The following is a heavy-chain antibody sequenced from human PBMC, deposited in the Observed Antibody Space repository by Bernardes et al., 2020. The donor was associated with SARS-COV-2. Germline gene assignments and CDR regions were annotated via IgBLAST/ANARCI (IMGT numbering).Heavy chain of an antibody. CDR3: AKAGYSYGYRYNWFDP. Sequence: GGSLRLSCAASGFTFSSYWMHWVRQAPGKGLVWVSRINSDGSSTSYADSVKGRFTISRDNSKNTLYLQMNSLRAEDTAVYYCAKAGYSYGYRYNWFDPWGQGTLVTVSS. J-gene: IGHJ5*02. CDR2: INSDGSST. V-gene: IGHV3-74*01. D-gene: IGHD5-18*01. CDR1: GFTFSSYW.